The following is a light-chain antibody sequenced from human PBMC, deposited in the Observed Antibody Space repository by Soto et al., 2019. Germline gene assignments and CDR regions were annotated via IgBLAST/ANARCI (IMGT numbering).Light chain of an antibody. CDR1: SSDVGSYNL. V-gene: IGLV2-23*02. Sequence: QSALTQPASVSGSPGQSTTISCTGASSDVGSYNLVSWYQQHPGKAPKLVIYEVNKRPSGVSNRFSGSKSGNTASLTISGLQAEDEADYYCCSYAGSNNTFYVFGNGTKVTVL. CDR2: EVN. J-gene: IGLJ1*01. CDR3: CSYAGSNNTFYV.